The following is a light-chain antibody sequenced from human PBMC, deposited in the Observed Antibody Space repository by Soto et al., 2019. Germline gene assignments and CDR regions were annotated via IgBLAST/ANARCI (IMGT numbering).Light chain of an antibody. CDR1: QSIRNY. J-gene: IGKJ2*01. V-gene: IGKV1-39*01. Sequence: DIQMTQSPSTLSASVGDSVTITCRTSQSIRNYLNWYQQKPGKAPKLLIYGALRLQSGVPSRFSGSGSGTDFTLTISSLQFEDFATYYCQQSYSLRTFGQGTKLEIK. CDR3: QQSYSLRT. CDR2: GAL.